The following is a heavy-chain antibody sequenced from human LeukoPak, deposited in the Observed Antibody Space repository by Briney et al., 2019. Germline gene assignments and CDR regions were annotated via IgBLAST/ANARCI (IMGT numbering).Heavy chain of an antibody. CDR3: AKPMLVVVAKSAFDI. CDR1: GFTFSSYG. CDR2: ISYDGSNK. Sequence: PGGSLRLSCAASGFTFSSYGMHWVRQAPGKGLEWVAVISYDGSNKYYADSVKGRFTISRDNSKNTLYLQMNSLRAEDTAVYYCAKPMLVVVAKSAFDIWGQGTMVTVSS. V-gene: IGHV3-30*18. D-gene: IGHD3-22*01. J-gene: IGHJ3*02.